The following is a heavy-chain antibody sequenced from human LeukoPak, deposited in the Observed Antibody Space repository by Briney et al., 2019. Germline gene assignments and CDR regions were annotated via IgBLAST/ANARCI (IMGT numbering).Heavy chain of an antibody. CDR3: ARGVDYYENSGTIDY. CDR2: IWYDGSNK. J-gene: IGHJ4*02. D-gene: IGHD3-22*01. V-gene: IGHV3-33*01. CDR1: GFTFSDYG. Sequence: GGSLRLSCPASGFTFSDYGMHWVRQPPGKGLEWVAIIWYDGSNKKYEDSVKGRFTISRDNSKNTLYLQMNSLRAEDTAVYYCARGVDYYENSGTIDYWGQGTLVTVSS.